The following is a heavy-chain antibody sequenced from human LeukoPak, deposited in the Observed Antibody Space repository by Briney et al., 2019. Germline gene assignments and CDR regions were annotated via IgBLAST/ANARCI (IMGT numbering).Heavy chain of an antibody. Sequence: SETLSLTCAVSPLSVTNYYWSWIRQPPGKGLEWIGYIYYTGNTNYNPSLKSRVTLSLDTSKNQFSLTLNSVTATDTAVYYCARHASYFYSSPYADWGQGTLVTVSS. CDR3: ARHASYFYSSPYAD. V-gene: IGHV4-59*08. J-gene: IGHJ4*02. D-gene: IGHD3-22*01. CDR2: IYYTGNT. CDR1: PLSVTNYY.